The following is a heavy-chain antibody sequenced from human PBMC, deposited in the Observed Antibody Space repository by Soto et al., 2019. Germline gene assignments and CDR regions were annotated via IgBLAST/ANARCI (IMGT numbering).Heavy chain of an antibody. Sequence: PGGSLRLSCTASGFTFGDYAMSWFRQAPGKGLEWVGFIRSKAYGGTTEYAASVKGRFTISRDDSKSIAYLQMNSLKTEDTAVYYCTRDRYPYDILTGYYLNYHGMDVWGQGTTVTVSS. J-gene: IGHJ6*02. V-gene: IGHV3-49*03. CDR3: TRDRYPYDILTGYYLNYHGMDV. CDR2: IRSKAYGGTT. D-gene: IGHD3-9*01. CDR1: GFTFGDYA.